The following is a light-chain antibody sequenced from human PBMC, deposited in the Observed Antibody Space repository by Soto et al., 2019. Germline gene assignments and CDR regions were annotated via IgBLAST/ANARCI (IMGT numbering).Light chain of an antibody. J-gene: IGLJ3*02. CDR3: CSYAGSSTVV. Sequence: QSALTQPASVSGSPGQSITISCTGTSNDVGSYNLVSWYQQHPGKAPKLMIYEGTKRPSGVSNRFSGSKSGNTASLTISGRQAEGEADYYCCSYAGSSTVVFGGGTQQTVL. V-gene: IGLV2-23*01. CDR1: SNDVGSYNL. CDR2: EGT.